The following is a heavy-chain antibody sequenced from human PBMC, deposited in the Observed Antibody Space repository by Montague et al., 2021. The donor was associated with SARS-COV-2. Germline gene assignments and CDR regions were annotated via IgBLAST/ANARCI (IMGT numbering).Heavy chain of an antibody. CDR2: IYYSGRT. Sequence: SETLSLTCTVSGGSISSYYWSWIRQPPVKGLEWIGYIYYSGRTNYNPSXXGPVTISVDTSKNQFSLKLSSVAAADTAVYYCARGDVEMATIKSGGPFYHFDYWGQGNLGTVSS. J-gene: IGHJ4*02. CDR3: ARGDVEMATIKSGGPFYHFDY. CDR1: GGSISSYY. V-gene: IGHV4-59*13. D-gene: IGHD5-24*01.